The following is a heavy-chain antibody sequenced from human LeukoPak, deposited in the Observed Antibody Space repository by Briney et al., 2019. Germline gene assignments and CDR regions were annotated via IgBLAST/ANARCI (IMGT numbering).Heavy chain of an antibody. CDR1: GFTFSGYA. V-gene: IGHV3-53*01. J-gene: IGHJ3*02. D-gene: IGHD3-22*01. Sequence: GGSLRLSCAASGFTFSGYAMHWVRQAPGKGLEWVSVIYSGGSTYYADSVKGRFTISRDNSKNTLYLQMNSLRAEDTAVYYCARGGSHDSSGYGDAFDIWGQGTMVTVSS. CDR3: ARGGSHDSSGYGDAFDI. CDR2: IYSGGST.